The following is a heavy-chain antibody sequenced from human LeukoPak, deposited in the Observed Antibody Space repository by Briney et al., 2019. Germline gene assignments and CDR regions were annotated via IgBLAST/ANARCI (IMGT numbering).Heavy chain of an antibody. CDR1: GGSISSSSCY. CDR2: IYYSGST. V-gene: IGHV4-39*07. Sequence: SETLSLTCTVSGGSISSSSCYWGWIRQPPGKGLEWIGSIYYSGSTNYNPSLKSRVIMSVDTSKNQFSLKLSSVTAADTAVYYCARLIAVPRTRLYYFDYWGQGTLVTVSS. J-gene: IGHJ4*02. D-gene: IGHD1-14*01. CDR3: ARLIAVPRTRLYYFDY.